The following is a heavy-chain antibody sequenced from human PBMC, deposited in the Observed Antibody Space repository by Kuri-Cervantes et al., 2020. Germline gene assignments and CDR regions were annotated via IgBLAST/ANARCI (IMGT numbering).Heavy chain of an antibody. CDR3: AKDYCSHGACYYTTYEFDP. D-gene: IGHD3-3*01. V-gene: IGHV3-7*01. Sequence: GGSLRLSCAASGITFDSSWMTWVRQAPGGGLEWVASIKQDGSENHYVDSVKGRFTISRDNSKNTLYLQMNSLRAEDTAVYYCAKDYCSHGACYYTTYEFDPWGQGTLVTVSS. CDR1: GITFDSSW. J-gene: IGHJ5*02. CDR2: IKQDGSEN.